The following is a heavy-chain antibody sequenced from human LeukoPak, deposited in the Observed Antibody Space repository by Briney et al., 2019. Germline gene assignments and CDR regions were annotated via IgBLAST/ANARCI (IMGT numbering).Heavy chain of an antibody. J-gene: IGHJ3*02. CDR3: ASWYSSGWYLRAFDI. CDR2: INHSGST. Sequence: PSETLSLTCAVYGGSFSGYYWSWIRQPPGKGLEWIGEINHSGSTNYNPSLKSRVTISVDTSKNQFSLKLSSVTAADTAVYYCASWYSSGWYLRAFDIWGQGTMVTVSS. V-gene: IGHV4-34*01. D-gene: IGHD6-19*01. CDR1: GGSFSGYY.